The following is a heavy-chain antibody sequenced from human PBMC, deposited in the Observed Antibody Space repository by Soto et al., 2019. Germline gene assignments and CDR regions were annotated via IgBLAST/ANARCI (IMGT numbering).Heavy chain of an antibody. J-gene: IGHJ6*02. Sequence: EVQLVQSGAEVKKPGESLKISCKGSGYSFTSYHIVWVRQMPGKGLEWMGIIYPGDSETRYSPSLQGQVTMSADKSTSTADLQWSSLKASDTAMYCCANRSYCDGDCTRSPYDYYGMDVWGQGTTVTVSS. CDR2: IYPGDSET. V-gene: IGHV5-51*01. D-gene: IGHD2-21*02. CDR1: GYSFTSYH. CDR3: ANRSYCDGDCTRSPYDYYGMDV.